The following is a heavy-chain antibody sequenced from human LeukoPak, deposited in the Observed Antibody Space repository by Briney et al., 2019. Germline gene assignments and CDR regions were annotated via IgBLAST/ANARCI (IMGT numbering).Heavy chain of an antibody. CDR3: ARVRGTTDAFDI. V-gene: IGHV4-61*02. CDR2: NSSSGST. Sequence: SETLSLTCTVSGDSISSGDYYWSWIRQPAGKGLEWIGRNSSSGSTNYNPSLKSRVTISVDTSKNQFSLKLSSVTTADTAVYYCARVRGTTDAFDIWGQGTMVTVSS. J-gene: IGHJ3*02. CDR1: GDSISSGDYY. D-gene: IGHD3-10*01.